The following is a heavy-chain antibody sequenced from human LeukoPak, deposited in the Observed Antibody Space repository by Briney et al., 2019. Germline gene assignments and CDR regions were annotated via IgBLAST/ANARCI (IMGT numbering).Heavy chain of an antibody. CDR3: ARDLAYSRLDY. D-gene: IGHD5-18*01. V-gene: IGHV3-7*01. CDR1: GLTFSSSW. J-gene: IGHJ4*02. Sequence: PGGSLRLSCAVSGLTFSSSWMDWVRQAPGKGLEWVASIIPDGNKKYPADSVKGRFTISRDDAENSLYLQMNSLRVEDTAFYYCARDLAYSRLDYWGQGMLVTVSS. CDR2: IIPDGNKK.